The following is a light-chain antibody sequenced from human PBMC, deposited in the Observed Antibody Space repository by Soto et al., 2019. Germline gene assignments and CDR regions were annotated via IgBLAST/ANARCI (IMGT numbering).Light chain of an antibody. CDR3: CSSTSRYTYV. Sequence: QSALTQPASVSGSPGQSITISCTGTSSDVGGYNHVSWYQQHPGKAPELLIYDVSNRPSGVSYRFSGSKSGSTASLTISGLQAEDEADYYCCSSTSRYTYVFGTGTKLTVL. CDR2: DVS. J-gene: IGLJ1*01. CDR1: SSDVGGYNH. V-gene: IGLV2-14*03.